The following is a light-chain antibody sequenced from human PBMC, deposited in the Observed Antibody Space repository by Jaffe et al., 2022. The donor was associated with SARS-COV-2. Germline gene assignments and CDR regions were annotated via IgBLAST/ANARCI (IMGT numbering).Light chain of an antibody. CDR1: ESVGSY. J-gene: IGKJ1*01. V-gene: IGKV1-5*03. Sequence: DVQMTQSPFTLSASVGDRVTITCRASESVGSYLAWYQQKPGKVPNLLMYETSRSQTGDPSRFSGSGSGTEFTLTISSLQPDDFATYYCQQFNTWATFGQGTRVEIK. CDR2: ETS. CDR3: QQFNTWAT.